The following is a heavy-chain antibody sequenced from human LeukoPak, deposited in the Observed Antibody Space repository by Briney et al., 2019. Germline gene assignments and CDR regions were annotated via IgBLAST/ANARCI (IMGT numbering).Heavy chain of an antibody. J-gene: IGHJ4*02. CDR3: ARDPLPYCSSTSCYPDY. V-gene: IGHV1-18*01. CDR1: GYTFTSYG. D-gene: IGHD2-2*01. Sequence: ASVKVSCKVSGYTFTSYGISWVRQAPGQGLEWMGWISAYNGNTNYAQKLQGRVTMTTDTSTSTAYMELRSLRSDDTAVYYCARDPLPYCSSTSCYPDYWGQGTLATVSS. CDR2: ISAYNGNT.